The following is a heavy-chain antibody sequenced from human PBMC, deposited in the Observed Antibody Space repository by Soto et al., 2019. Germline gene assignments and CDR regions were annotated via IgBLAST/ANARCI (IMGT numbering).Heavy chain of an antibody. CDR1: GFTFSSYG. CDR2: ISYDGSNK. V-gene: IGHV3-30*18. J-gene: IGHJ4*02. D-gene: IGHD6-13*01. CDR3: AKEQQLVRGSGCFDY. Sequence: QVQLVESGGSVVQPGRSLRLSCAASGFTFSSYGMHWVRQAPGKGLEWVAVISYDGSNKYYADSVKGRFTISRDNSRNTLYLQMNSLRAEDTAVYYCAKEQQLVRGSGCFDYWGQGTLVTVSS.